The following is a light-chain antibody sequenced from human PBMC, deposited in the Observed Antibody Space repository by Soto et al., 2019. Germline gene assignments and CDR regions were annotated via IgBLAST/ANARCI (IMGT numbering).Light chain of an antibody. CDR3: SAWYASRKGVV. J-gene: IGLJ2*01. V-gene: IGLV1-44*01. CDR2: TND. Sequence: QSVLTQPPSASGTPGQRVTISCSGSSSNIGGNTVNWFQQLPGTDPKLLIYTNDHRPSGGPYRFSGAKSGTSASLAISGLRSEDEADYYCSAWYASRKGVVFGGGTKLTVL. CDR1: SSNIGGNT.